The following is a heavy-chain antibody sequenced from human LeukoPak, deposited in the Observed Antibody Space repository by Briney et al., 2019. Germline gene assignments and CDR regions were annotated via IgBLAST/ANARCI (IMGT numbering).Heavy chain of an antibody. CDR3: VRPDDNSFDF. Sequence: SETLSLTCTVSGGSISSYYWSWIRQPAGKGLEWIGRIQTSGSTKYNPSLKSRVTMSVDTSKNQFSLKLSSVTAADTAVYYCVRPDDNSFDFWGQGTMVTVSS. D-gene: IGHD3-9*01. V-gene: IGHV4-4*07. CDR1: GGSISSYY. J-gene: IGHJ3*01. CDR2: IQTSGST.